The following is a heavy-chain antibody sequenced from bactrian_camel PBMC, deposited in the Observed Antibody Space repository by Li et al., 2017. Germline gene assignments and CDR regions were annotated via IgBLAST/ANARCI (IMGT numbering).Heavy chain of an antibody. CDR2: FYVGDTGT. Sequence: HVQLVESGGGSVQAGGALKLACVVSGYEWNYYCISWFRQRPGKEREGVAGFYVGDTGTYYADSVKGRFSVSQGSSPTTLLLEMNNLKPEDTANYTCAAGHSCLCTAGSTRFSGLGFIYWGKGTQVTVS. CDR1: GYEWNYYC. V-gene: IGHV3S63*01. D-gene: IGHD2*01. J-gene: IGHJ7*01.